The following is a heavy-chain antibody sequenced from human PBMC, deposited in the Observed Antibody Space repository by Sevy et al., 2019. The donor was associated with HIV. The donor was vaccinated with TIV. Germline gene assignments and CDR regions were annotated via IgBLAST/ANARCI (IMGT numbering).Heavy chain of an antibody. V-gene: IGHV3-23*01. D-gene: IGHD3-10*01. J-gene: IGHJ3*01. Sequence: GGSLRLSCVGSGFRFSNYAMRWVRQAPGKGLEWVSGISYNSVMTDYGDSVNGRSIISRNNSINTLYLHMNDLRPEDNATYFCAKDLSFGAYDVWGQGTMVTVSS. CDR1: GFRFSNYA. CDR3: AKDLSFGAYDV. CDR2: ISYNSVMT.